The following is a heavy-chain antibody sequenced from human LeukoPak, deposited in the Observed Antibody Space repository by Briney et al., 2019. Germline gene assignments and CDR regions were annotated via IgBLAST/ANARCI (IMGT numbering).Heavy chain of an antibody. Sequence: PGGSLRLSCTASGFTFGDYAMSWFRQAPGKGLEWVGFIRSKAYGGTTEYAASVKGRFTISRDDSKSIAYLQMNSLKTEDTAVYYCTRLSAAIAVAGYPDYWGQGTLVTVSS. J-gene: IGHJ4*02. V-gene: IGHV3-49*03. D-gene: IGHD6-19*01. CDR3: TRLSAAIAVAGYPDY. CDR2: IRSKAYGGTT. CDR1: GFTFGDYA.